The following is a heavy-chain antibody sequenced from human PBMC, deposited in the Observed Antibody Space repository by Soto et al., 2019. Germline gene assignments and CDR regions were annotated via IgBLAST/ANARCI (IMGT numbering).Heavy chain of an antibody. CDR1: GSSITTGYY. Sequence: WETLSLTCAVSGSSITTGYYWGWVRRPPAKGLEWIGSVYHSGRTSYNPSLEIVVTISVDTSKNQFSLRLSSVTAADTAVYYCARGVNYYDSSVRYLCDYWGQGTLVTVSS. V-gene: IGHV4-38-2*01. CDR2: VYHSGRT. CDR3: ARGVNYYDSSVRYLCDY. D-gene: IGHD3-22*01. J-gene: IGHJ4*02.